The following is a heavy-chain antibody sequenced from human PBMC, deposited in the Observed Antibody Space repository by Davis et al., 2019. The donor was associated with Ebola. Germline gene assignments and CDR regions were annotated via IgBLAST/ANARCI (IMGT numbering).Heavy chain of an antibody. J-gene: IGHJ5*02. CDR2: TYYRSKWYN. V-gene: IGHV6-1*01. D-gene: IGHD1-1*01. Sequence: QTPSLTCAIPGDSVSSHSAAWNWIRQSPSRGLEWLGWTYYRSKWYNDYAVSVKSRITINPDTSKNQFSLQLNSVTPEDTAVYYCARGGNWNVPWFDPWGQGTLVTVSS. CDR1: GDSVSSHSAA. CDR3: ARGGNWNVPWFDP.